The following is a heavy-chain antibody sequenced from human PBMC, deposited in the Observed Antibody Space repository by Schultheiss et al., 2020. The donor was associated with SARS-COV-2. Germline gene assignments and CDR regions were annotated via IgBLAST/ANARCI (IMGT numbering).Heavy chain of an antibody. D-gene: IGHD4-17*01. CDR1: GYTFTSYY. CDR2: INPSGGST. V-gene: IGHV1-46*01. J-gene: IGHJ3*02. Sequence: ASVKVSCKASGYTFTSYYMHWVRQAPGQGLEWMGIINPSGGSTSYAQKFQGRVTMTRDTSTSTVYMELSSLRSEDTAVYYCARLDDYGDYGGGRAFDIWGQGTMVTVSS. CDR3: ARLDDYGDYGGGRAFDI.